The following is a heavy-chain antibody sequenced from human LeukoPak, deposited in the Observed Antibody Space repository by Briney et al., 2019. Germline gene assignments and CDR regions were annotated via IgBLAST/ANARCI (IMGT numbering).Heavy chain of an antibody. CDR3: ARDSSSYSLDY. J-gene: IGHJ4*02. V-gene: IGHV4-61*02. Sequence: SETLSLTCTVSGGSFSSGSYYWSWIRQPAGKGLEWIGRVYTSGSTNYNPSLKSRVTISVDTSKNQFSLKLSSVTAADTAVYYCARDSSSYSLDYWGQGTLVTVSS. CDR1: GGSFSSGSYY. D-gene: IGHD6-6*01. CDR2: VYTSGST.